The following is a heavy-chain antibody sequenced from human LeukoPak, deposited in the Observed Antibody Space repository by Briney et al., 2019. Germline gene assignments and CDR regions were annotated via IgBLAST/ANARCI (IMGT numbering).Heavy chain of an antibody. CDR1: GYTFTSYG. J-gene: IGHJ5*02. CDR3: ARDGAGITIFGVVTINWFDP. Sequence: ASVKVSCKASGYTFTSYGISWVRQAPGQGLEWMGWISGYNGNTKYAQKFQGRVTMTTDTSTSTAYMELRSLRSDDTAVYYCARDGAGITIFGVVTINWFDPWGQGTLVTVSS. V-gene: IGHV1-18*01. D-gene: IGHD3-3*01. CDR2: ISGYNGNT.